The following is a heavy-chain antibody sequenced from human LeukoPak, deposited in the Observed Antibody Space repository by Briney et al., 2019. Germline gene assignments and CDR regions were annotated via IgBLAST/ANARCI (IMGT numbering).Heavy chain of an antibody. D-gene: IGHD4-17*01. CDR1: GGSISSYY. Sequence: PSETLSLTCTVSGGSISSYYWSWIRQPPGRGLEWIGYIYYSGSTNYNPSLKSRVTISVDTSKNQFSLKLSSVTAADTAVYYCARDSVGRLRGLYYFDYWGQGTLVTVSS. J-gene: IGHJ4*02. V-gene: IGHV4-59*01. CDR2: IYYSGST. CDR3: ARDSVGRLRGLYYFDY.